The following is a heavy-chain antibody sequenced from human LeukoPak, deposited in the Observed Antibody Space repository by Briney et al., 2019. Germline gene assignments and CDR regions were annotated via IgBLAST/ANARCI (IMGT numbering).Heavy chain of an antibody. CDR2: IKQDGSEK. CDR1: GFTFSSYW. J-gene: IGHJ6*04. Sequence: GGSLRLSCAASGFTFSSYWMSWVRQAPGKGLEWVANIKQDGSEKYYVDSVKGRFTISRDNAKNSLYLQMNSLRAEDTAVYYCARDRVVVVVAALDVWGKGTTVTVSS. V-gene: IGHV3-7*01. CDR3: ARDRVVVVVAALDV. D-gene: IGHD2-15*01.